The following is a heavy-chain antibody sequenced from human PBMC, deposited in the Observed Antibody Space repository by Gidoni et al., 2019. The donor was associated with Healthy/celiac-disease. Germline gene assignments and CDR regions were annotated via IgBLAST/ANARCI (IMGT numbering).Heavy chain of an antibody. CDR1: GYTFTSYG. V-gene: IGHV1-18*01. Sequence: QLQLVQSGADVTKPGASVKVTCKASGYTFTSYGISWVRQAPGQGLEWMGWISAYNGDTNYAQKLQGRVTMTADTSASTAYMKLRSLGSDDTAVYYCARGWELLPGMDVWGQGTTVTVSS. CDR3: ARGWELLPGMDV. CDR2: ISAYNGDT. J-gene: IGHJ6*02. D-gene: IGHD1-26*01.